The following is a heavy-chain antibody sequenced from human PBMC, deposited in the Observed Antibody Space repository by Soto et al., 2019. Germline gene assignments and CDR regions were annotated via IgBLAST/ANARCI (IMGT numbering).Heavy chain of an antibody. CDR2: INAGNGNT. Sequence: QVQLVQSGAEVKKPGASVKVSCKASGYTFTNYAMHWVRQAPGQRLEWMGWINAGNGNTKYSQKFQGRVTITRDTSASTAYRELSSLRSEDTAVYYCASPSWGIAAADTTYYYGMDVWGQGTTVTVSS. CDR1: GYTFTNYA. V-gene: IGHV1-3*01. D-gene: IGHD6-13*01. J-gene: IGHJ6*02. CDR3: ASPSWGIAAADTTYYYGMDV.